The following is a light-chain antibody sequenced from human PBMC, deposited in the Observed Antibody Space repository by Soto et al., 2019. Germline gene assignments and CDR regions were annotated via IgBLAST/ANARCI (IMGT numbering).Light chain of an antibody. CDR3: QGLNDYPIT. CDR2: AAS. Sequence: DIQLTQSPSFLSASVGDRVTITCRASQGISSDLAWYQQNPGEAPKFLIYAASTLRGGVPSRFSGSGSGTEFTLTISSLQPEDFATYYCQGLNDYPITFGQGTRLEIK. J-gene: IGKJ5*01. V-gene: IGKV1-9*01. CDR1: QGISSD.